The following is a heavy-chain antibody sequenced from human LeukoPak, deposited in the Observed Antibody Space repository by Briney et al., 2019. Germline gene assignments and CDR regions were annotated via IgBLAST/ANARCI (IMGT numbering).Heavy chain of an antibody. J-gene: IGHJ6*03. CDR2: INHSGST. CDR3: ARLPFTIFGVAMGGGFDYYYMDV. D-gene: IGHD3-3*01. Sequence: SETLSLTCAVYGGSFSGYYWSWIRQPPGKGLEWIGEINHSGSTNYNPSLKSRVTISVDTSKNQFSLKLSSVTAADTAVYYCARLPFTIFGVAMGGGFDYYYMDVWGKGTTVTVSS. V-gene: IGHV4-34*01. CDR1: GGSFSGYY.